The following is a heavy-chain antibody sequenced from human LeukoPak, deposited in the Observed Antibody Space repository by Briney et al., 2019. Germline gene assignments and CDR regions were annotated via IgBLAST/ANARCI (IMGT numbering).Heavy chain of an antibody. J-gene: IGHJ4*02. D-gene: IGHD3-10*01. Sequence: QAGGSLRLSCAASGFTFSSYGMSWVRQAPGKGLEWVSAISGSGGSTYYADSVKGRFTISRDNSKNTLYLQMNSLRAEDTAVYYCARDDNGSGPWDFDSWGQGTLVIVSS. CDR1: GFTFSSYG. CDR2: ISGSGGST. V-gene: IGHV3-23*01. CDR3: ARDDNGSGPWDFDS.